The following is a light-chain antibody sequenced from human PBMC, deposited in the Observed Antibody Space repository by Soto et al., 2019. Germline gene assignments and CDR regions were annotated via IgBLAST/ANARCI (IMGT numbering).Light chain of an antibody. Sequence: DSPLPRSPSSVSASLGDRIPITCRASQGISSWLAWYQQKPGKAPKLLIYAASTLQGGVPSRFSGSGSGTDFTLTISSLQPEDFATYYCQQLDSYPLTFGGGTKVDIK. CDR3: QQLDSYPLT. V-gene: IGKV1-12*01. CDR1: QGISSW. J-gene: IGKJ4*01. CDR2: AAS.